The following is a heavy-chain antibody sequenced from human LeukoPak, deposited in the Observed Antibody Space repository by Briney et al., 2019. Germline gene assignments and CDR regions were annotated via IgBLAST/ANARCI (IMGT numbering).Heavy chain of an antibody. CDR1: GGSISSYY. V-gene: IGHV4-59*08. CDR2: IYYSGST. CDR3: ARHVIVPVSSGYPLD. J-gene: IGHJ4*02. Sequence: SETLSLTCTVSGGSISSYYWSWIRQPPGKGLEWIGYIYYSGSTNYNPSLKSRVTISVDTSKNQFSLKLSSVTAADTAVYYCARHVIVPVSSGYPLDWGQGTLVTVSS. D-gene: IGHD3-22*01.